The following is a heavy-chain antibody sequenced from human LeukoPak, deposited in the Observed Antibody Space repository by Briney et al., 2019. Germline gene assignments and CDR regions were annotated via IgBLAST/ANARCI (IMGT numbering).Heavy chain of an antibody. Sequence: GGSLRLSCAAPGLNFSSYAMNWFRQTPGKGLEWVAVISSDGSNKFYADSVKGRFTVSRDNSKNTLFLLMNSLRTEDTAVYYWARDNDPDYSSSPGWFDPWGQGTLVTVSS. J-gene: IGHJ5*02. CDR1: GLNFSSYA. V-gene: IGHV3-30*01. D-gene: IGHD6-6*01. CDR2: ISSDGSNK. CDR3: ARDNDPDYSSSPGWFDP.